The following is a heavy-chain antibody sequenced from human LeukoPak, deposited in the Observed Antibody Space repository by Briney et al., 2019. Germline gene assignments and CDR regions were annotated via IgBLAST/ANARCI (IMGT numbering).Heavy chain of an antibody. CDR3: ARDLRVLGFDP. CDR1: GGSISSYY. V-gene: IGHV4-59*01. J-gene: IGHJ5*02. D-gene: IGHD3-3*01. CDR2: TYYSGST. Sequence: SETLSLTCTVSGGSISSYYWSWIRQPPGKGLEWIGYTYYSGSTNYNPSLKSRVTISVDTSKNQFSLKLSSVTAADTAVYYCARDLRVLGFDPWGQGTLVTVSS.